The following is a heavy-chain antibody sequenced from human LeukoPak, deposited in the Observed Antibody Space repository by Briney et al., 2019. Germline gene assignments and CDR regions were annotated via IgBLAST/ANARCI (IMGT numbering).Heavy chain of an antibody. CDR1: GFAVSSSY. D-gene: IGHD2-15*01. Sequence: RGSPRLSCEGSGFAVSSSYMCWVRQAPGKGLEWVSVIYVGGSTKYLDSVKGRFSISRDNSRNTVYLQMNSLRVDDTAVYYCARAGCGGGMCLYYFDYWGQGALFTASS. J-gene: IGHJ4*02. CDR3: ARAGCGGGMCLYYFDY. CDR2: IYVGGST. V-gene: IGHV3-66*01.